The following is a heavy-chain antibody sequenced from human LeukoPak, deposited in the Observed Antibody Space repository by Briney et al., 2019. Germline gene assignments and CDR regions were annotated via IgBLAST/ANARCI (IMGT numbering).Heavy chain of an antibody. CDR3: ARVLYYYDSSGYYQGLIDY. J-gene: IGHJ4*02. D-gene: IGHD3-22*01. CDR2: INHSGST. Sequence: PSETLSLTCAVHGGSFSGYYWSWIRQPPGKGLEWIGEINHSGSTNYNPSLKSRVTISVDTSKNQFSLKLSSVTAADTAVYYCARVLYYYDSSGYYQGLIDYWGQGTLVTVSS. V-gene: IGHV4-34*01. CDR1: GGSFSGYY.